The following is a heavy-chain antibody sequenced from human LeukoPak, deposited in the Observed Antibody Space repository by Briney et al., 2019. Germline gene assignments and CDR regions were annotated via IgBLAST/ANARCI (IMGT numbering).Heavy chain of an antibody. Sequence: PGGSLRLSCAASGFIFSSYSMNWVRQAPGKGLEWVSSISSSSSYIYYADSVKGRFTISRDNAKNSLYLQMNSLRAEDTAVYYCARDSGYSYGIFDYWGQGTLVTVSS. V-gene: IGHV3-21*01. CDR2: ISSSSSYI. J-gene: IGHJ4*02. CDR1: GFIFSSYS. D-gene: IGHD5-18*01. CDR3: ARDSGYSYGIFDY.